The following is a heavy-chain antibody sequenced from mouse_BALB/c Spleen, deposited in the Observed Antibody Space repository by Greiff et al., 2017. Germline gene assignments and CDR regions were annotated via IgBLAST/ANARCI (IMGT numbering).Heavy chain of an antibody. V-gene: IGHV1-63*02. CDR1: GYTFTNYW. D-gene: IGHD2-4*01. Sequence: VQLQQSGAELVRPGTSVKMSCKAAGYTFTNYWLGWVKQRPGHGLEWIGDIYPGGGYTNYNEKFKGKATLTADTSSSTAYMQTSSLTSEDSAIYYGARSHSYDYGAWFAYWGQGTLVTVSA. J-gene: IGHJ3*01. CDR2: IYPGGGYT. CDR3: ARSHSYDYGAWFAY.